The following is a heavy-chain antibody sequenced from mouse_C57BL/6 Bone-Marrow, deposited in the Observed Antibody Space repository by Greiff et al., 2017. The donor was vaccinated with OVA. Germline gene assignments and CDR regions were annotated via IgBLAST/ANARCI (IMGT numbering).Heavy chain of an antibody. CDR2: SRNKANDYTT. D-gene: IGHD1-1*01. J-gene: IGHJ2*01. V-gene: IGHV7-1*01. CDR1: GFTFSDFY. CDR3: ARDYYGRFDY. Sequence: EVNVVESGGGLVQSGRSLRLSCATSGFTFSDFYMEWVRQAPGKGLEWIAASRNKANDYTTEYSASVKGRFIVSRDTSQSILYLQMNALRAEDTAIYYCARDYYGRFDYWGQGTTLTVSS.